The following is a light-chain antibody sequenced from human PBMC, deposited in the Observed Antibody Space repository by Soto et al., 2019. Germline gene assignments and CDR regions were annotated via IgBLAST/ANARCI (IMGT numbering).Light chain of an antibody. CDR2: LNSDGSH. CDR1: SGHSSYA. J-gene: IGLJ1*01. V-gene: IGLV4-69*01. CDR3: QTWGTGIQV. Sequence: QPVLTQSPSASASLEASVKLTCTLSSGHSSYAIAWHQQQPEKGPRYLMKLNSDGSHSKGDGIPDRFSGSSSGAERYLTISSLQSEDEADYYCQTWGTGIQVFGTGTKLTVL.